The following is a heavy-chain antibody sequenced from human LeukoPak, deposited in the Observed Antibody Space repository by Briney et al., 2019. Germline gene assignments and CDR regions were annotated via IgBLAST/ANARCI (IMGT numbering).Heavy chain of an antibody. D-gene: IGHD2-2*01. Sequence: SQTLSLTCAISGDSVSSNSVAWNWIRQSPSRGLEWLGSTYYRSKWYNDYAVSVKSRISINPDTSKNQFSLQLDSVTLEDTAVYYCARVSSRILDYWGQGTLVTVSS. CDR1: GDSVSSNSVA. CDR3: ARVSSRILDY. J-gene: IGHJ4*02. V-gene: IGHV6-1*01. CDR2: TYYRSKWYN.